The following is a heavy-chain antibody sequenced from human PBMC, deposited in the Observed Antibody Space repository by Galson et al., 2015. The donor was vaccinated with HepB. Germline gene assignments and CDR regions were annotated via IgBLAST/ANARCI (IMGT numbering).Heavy chain of an antibody. CDR3: ARGRGDDWMLEGDFDY. J-gene: IGHJ4*02. D-gene: IGHD2-2*03. CDR2: INTGSGSS. CDR1: GYTFTPSA. Sequence: SVKVSCKASGYTFTPSAVHWLRQAPGQRLEWLGWINTGSGSSKYLQELQDRVTIARDTSANTAYMELSSLRSEDTAVYYCARGRGDDWMLEGDFDYWGQGTQVTVSS. V-gene: IGHV1-3*04.